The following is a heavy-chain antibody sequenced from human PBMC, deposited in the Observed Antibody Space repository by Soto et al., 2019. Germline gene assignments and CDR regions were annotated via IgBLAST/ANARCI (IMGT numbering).Heavy chain of an antibody. D-gene: IGHD1-1*01. J-gene: IGHJ3*02. CDR2: LSHSGGT. CDR3: ARVERGTATTVVDAFDI. V-gene: IGHV4-34*01. Sequence: QVQLQQWGAGLLKPSETLSLTCAVFGGSVNSGNYYWSWIRQPPGKGLEWIGDLSHSGGTHFNPSLMSRVTISVDTSKNQFSLKRSSVTAADTALYYCARVERGTATTVVDAFDIWGPGTMVTVSS. CDR1: GGSVNSGNYY.